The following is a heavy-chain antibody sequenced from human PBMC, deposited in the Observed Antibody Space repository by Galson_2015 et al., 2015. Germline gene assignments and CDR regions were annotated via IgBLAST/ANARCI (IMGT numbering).Heavy chain of an antibody. Sequence: SVKVSCKASGGTFSTYTINWVRHAPGHGLEWMEGITPMFGTAKYAQKFQGRVMITADESTSTVYMELRSLKSEDTAVYYCAREGIAGPANPVDYWGQGTLVTVSS. CDR1: GGTFSTYT. D-gene: IGHD6-13*01. CDR3: AREGIAGPANPVDY. CDR2: ITPMFGTA. J-gene: IGHJ4*02. V-gene: IGHV1-69*13.